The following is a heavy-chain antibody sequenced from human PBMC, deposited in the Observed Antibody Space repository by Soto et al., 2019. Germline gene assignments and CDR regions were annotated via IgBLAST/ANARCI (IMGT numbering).Heavy chain of an antibody. CDR1: GGSISSGDYY. CDR2: IYHSGST. V-gene: IGHV4-30-4*01. Sequence: SETLSLTCTVSGGSISSGDYYWSWIRQPPGKGLEWIGYIYHSGSTYYNPSLRSRVTISVDTSKNQFSLKLSSVTAADTAVYYCARSNWGSPKSPFDYWGQGTLVTVSS. J-gene: IGHJ4*02. CDR3: ARSNWGSPKSPFDY. D-gene: IGHD7-27*01.